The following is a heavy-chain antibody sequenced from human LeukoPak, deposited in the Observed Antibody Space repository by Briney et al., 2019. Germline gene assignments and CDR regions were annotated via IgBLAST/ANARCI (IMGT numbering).Heavy chain of an antibody. V-gene: IGHV1-18*01. CDR2: ICAHNGNT. CDR3: ARQSMTGNERGDDAFDI. Sequence: ASVKVSCKASGYXFSRYGMSWVRQAPGQGLEWMGGICAHNGNTNYAQKFQGRVAMTTDTSTSTAYMELRSLRSDDTAVYYCARQSMTGNERGDDAFDIWGQGTMVTVSS. D-gene: IGHD3-9*01. CDR1: GYXFSRYG. J-gene: IGHJ3*02.